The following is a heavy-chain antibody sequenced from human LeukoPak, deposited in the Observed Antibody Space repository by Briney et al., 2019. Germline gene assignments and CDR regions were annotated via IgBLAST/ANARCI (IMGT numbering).Heavy chain of an antibody. CDR1: GFTFSSYS. CDR3: ARSASSGYYYDY. Sequence: GGSLRLSCAASGFTFSSYSVNWVRQAPGKGLEWVSYISSSSGTIYYADSVKGRFTISRDNAKNSLYLQMNSLRAEDTAVYYCARSASSGYYYDYWGQGTLVTASS. D-gene: IGHD3-22*01. V-gene: IGHV3-48*01. CDR2: ISSSSGTI. J-gene: IGHJ4*02.